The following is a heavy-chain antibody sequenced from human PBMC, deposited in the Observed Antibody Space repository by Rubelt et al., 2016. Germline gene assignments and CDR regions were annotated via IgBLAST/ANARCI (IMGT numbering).Heavy chain of an antibody. CDR1: GYSFTNYW. CDR3: AIRTTLNLDC. D-gene: IGHD1-1*01. CDR2: IYPGDSDA. Sequence: EEQLVQSGTEVKKPGESLKIACKGSGYSFTNYWIGWVRQMPGKGLEWMGIIYPGDSDARYGPSFQGQVTMSVDNSTSIADLPWGSLKPSDTAMYYCAIRTTLNLDCWGQGTLVTVSS. J-gene: IGHJ4*02. V-gene: IGHV5-51*03.